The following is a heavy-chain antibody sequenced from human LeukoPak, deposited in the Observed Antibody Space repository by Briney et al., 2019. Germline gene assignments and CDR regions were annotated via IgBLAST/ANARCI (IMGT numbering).Heavy chain of an antibody. D-gene: IGHD2-8*01. Sequence: SETLSLTCRVSGSSISSTSYYWGWIRQPPGKGLEWIASIYYSGETFYNPSLKSRVAISVDTSNNEVFLDLYSVTAADTAMYYCAETNTQDWFDPWGRGTLVTVSS. J-gene: IGHJ5*02. CDR2: IYYSGET. CDR3: AETNTQDWFDP. CDR1: GSSISSTSYY. V-gene: IGHV4-39*07.